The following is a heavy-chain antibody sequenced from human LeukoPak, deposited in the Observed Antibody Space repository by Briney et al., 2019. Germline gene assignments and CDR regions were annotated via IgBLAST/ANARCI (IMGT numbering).Heavy chain of an antibody. CDR1: GYTFTGYF. CDR3: ARSPGSGSSPYYYYFYMDV. V-gene: IGHV1-2*02. D-gene: IGHD6-25*01. J-gene: IGHJ6*03. Sequence: ASVKVSCKASGYTFTGYFMHWVRQAPGQGLEWMGWINLNSGGTNFAHNFQGRVTMTRDTSISTAYMELSSLRSDDTAVYYCARSPGSGSSPYYYYFYMDVWGNGTTVTVSS. CDR2: INLNSGGT.